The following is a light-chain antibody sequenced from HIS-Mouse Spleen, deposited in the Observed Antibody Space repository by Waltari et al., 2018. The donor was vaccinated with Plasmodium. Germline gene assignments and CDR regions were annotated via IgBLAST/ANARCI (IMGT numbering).Light chain of an antibody. CDR1: QSVSSSY. J-gene: IGKJ2*01. V-gene: IGKV3-20*01. Sequence: ELVLTQSPGTLSLSPGERATPSCRASQSVSSSYLAWYQPKPGQAPRLRIYGASSRATGIPDRFSVSGSGTDFTLTISRLEPEDFAVYYCQQYGSSPPYTFGQGTKLEIK. CDR3: QQYGSSPPYT. CDR2: GAS.